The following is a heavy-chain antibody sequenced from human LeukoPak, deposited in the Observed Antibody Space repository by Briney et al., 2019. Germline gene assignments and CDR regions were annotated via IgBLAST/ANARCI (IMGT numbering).Heavy chain of an antibody. J-gene: IGHJ4*02. D-gene: IGHD3-22*01. V-gene: IGHV4-59*03. CDR2: IHSGGTT. CDR3: ANLNYISSGSNFDY. Sequence: PGGSLRLSCAATGFTFSSVSMNWVRQAPGKGLEWIGYIHSGGTTNYNPSLKSRVTISVDTSKKQFSLKLRSVTAADTAVYYCANLNYISSGSNFDYWGQGTLVTVSS. CDR1: GFTFSSVS.